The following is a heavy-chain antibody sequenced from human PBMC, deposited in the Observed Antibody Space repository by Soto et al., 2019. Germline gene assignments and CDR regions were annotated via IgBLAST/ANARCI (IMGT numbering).Heavy chain of an antibody. V-gene: IGHV4-30-4*01. CDR2: IYNSGST. J-gene: IGHJ5*02. CDR1: GGSISSGDYY. CDR3: ARDKSLGDIVVVPGNWFDP. D-gene: IGHD2-2*01. Sequence: QVQLQESGPGLVKPSQTLSLTCTVSGGSISSGDYYWSWIRQPPGKGLEWIGYIYNSGSTYYNPSLKSRVTKSVDTSKNQFSLKLRSVTAAYTAVYYCARDKSLGDIVVVPGNWFDPWGQGTLVTVSS.